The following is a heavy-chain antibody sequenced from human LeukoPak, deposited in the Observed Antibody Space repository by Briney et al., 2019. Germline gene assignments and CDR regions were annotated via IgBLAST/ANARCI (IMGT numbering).Heavy chain of an antibody. CDR2: ITGDGAT. J-gene: IGHJ5*02. CDR1: GFTFTNFA. Sequence: GGSLRVSCAVSGFTFTNFAMMWVRQAHGKGLQWVSSITGDGATYYADSVRGRFMLSRDTSKNTLYLQMNSLTAEDTALYYCAKGAAAGLVDWFDPWGQGTLVTVSS. D-gene: IGHD6-25*01. CDR3: AKGAAAGLVDWFDP. V-gene: IGHV3-23*01.